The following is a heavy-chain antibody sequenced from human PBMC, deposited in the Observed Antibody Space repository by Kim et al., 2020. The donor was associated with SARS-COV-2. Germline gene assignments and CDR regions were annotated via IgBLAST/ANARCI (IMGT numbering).Heavy chain of an antibody. J-gene: IGHJ6*02. CDR2: ISSNSSTI. CDR3: ARDQSNYDFWTPNHHYYYYGMDV. D-gene: IGHD3-3*01. V-gene: IGHV3-48*04. Sequence: GGSLRLSCAASGFTFSSYSMNWVRQAPGKGLEWVSYISSNSSTIYYADSVKGRFTISRDNAKNSLYLQMNSLRAEDTAVYYCARDQSNYDFWTPNHHYYYYGMDVWGQGTTVTVSS. CDR1: GFTFSSYS.